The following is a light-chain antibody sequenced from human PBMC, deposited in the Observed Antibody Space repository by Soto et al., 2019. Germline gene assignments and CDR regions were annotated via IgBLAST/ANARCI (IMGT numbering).Light chain of an antibody. CDR1: QSISSSY. CDR3: QQYHTWPIT. CDR2: GAS. Sequence: EIVLTQSPGTLSLSPGKRATLSCRASQSISSSYLAWYQHKPGQAPRLLISGASTGATGIPARFSGSGSGTEFTLTISSLQSEDCAIYYCQQYHTWPITFGGGTKVDIK. J-gene: IGKJ4*01. V-gene: IGKV3-15*01.